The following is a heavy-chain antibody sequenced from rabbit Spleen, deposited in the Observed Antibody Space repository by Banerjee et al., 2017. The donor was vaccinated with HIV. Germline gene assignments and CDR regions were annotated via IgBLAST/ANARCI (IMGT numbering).Heavy chain of an antibody. V-gene: IGHV1S40*01. CDR2: IAGTSSGFT. Sequence: QSLEESGGDLVKPGASLTLTCTASGFSFSSDDYICWVRQAPGKGLEWISCIAGTSSGFTYSASWAKGRFTISKTSSTTVTLQMTSLTAADTATYFCARDLYGGGATNGYEFGLWGPGTLVTVS. D-gene: IGHD6-1*01. CDR3: ARDLYGGGATNGYEFGL. J-gene: IGHJ4*01. CDR1: GFSFSSDDY.